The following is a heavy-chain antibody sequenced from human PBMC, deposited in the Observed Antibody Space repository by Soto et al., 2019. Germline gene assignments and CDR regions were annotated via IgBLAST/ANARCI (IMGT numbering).Heavy chain of an antibody. V-gene: IGHV3-7*01. CDR2: IKQDGSEK. J-gene: IGHJ4*02. CDR3: ARVISHGDYGVSFDY. CDR1: GFTFSSYW. D-gene: IGHD4-17*01. Sequence: GGSLRLSCAASGFTFSSYWMSWVRQAPGKGLEWVANIKQDGSEKYYVDSVKGRFTISRDNAKNSLYLQMNSLRAEDTAVYYCARVISHGDYGVSFDYWGQGTLVTVSS.